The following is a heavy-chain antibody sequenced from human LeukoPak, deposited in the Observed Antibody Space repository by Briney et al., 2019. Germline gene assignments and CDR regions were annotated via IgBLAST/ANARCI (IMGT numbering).Heavy chain of an antibody. Sequence: GGSLRLSCAPSGFTFDDYAMHWVRQAPGKGLEWVSGISWNSGSIGYADSVKGRFTISRDNAKNSLYLQMNSLRAEDTALYYCAKDIRYYDSSGYWYYFDYWGQGTLVTVSS. D-gene: IGHD3-22*01. CDR1: GFTFDDYA. CDR2: ISWNSGSI. V-gene: IGHV3-9*01. J-gene: IGHJ4*02. CDR3: AKDIRYYDSSGYWYYFDY.